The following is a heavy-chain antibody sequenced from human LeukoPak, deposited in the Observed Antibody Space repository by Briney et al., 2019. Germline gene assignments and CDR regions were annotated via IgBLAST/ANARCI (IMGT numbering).Heavy chain of an antibody. J-gene: IGHJ4*02. D-gene: IGHD3-3*01. Sequence: GASVKVSCKASGYTFTGYYMHWVRQAPGQGLEWMGGFDPEDGETIYAQKFQGRVTMTEDTSTDTAYMELSSLRSEDTAVYYCATFYTISNEGTWVDYWGQGTLVTVSS. V-gene: IGHV1-24*01. CDR3: ATFYTISNEGTWVDY. CDR1: GYTFTGYY. CDR2: FDPEDGET.